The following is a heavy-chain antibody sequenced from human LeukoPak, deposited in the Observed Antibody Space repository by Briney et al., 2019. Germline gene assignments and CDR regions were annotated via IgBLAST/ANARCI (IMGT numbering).Heavy chain of an antibody. V-gene: IGHV4-59*01. CDR3: ARGAPPHCTSTSCSPSWLDP. J-gene: IGHJ5*02. Sequence: PSETLSLTCTVSGGSISSYYWSWIRQPPGKGLEWIGYIFHIGSTNYNPSLKSRVTMSVDTSKNQFSLRLMSVTAADTAVYYCARGAPPHCTSTSCSPSWLDPWGQGTLVTVSS. CDR1: GGSISSYY. CDR2: IFHIGST. D-gene: IGHD2-2*01.